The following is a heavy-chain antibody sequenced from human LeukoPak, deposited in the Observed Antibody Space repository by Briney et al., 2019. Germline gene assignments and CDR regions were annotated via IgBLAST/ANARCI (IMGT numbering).Heavy chain of an antibody. V-gene: IGHV4-4*07. Sequence: SETLSLTCTVSGGSISSYYWSWTRQPAGKGLEWIGRIYTSGSTNYNPSLKSRVTVSVDTSKNQFSLKLSSVTAADTAVYYCARVLYVAGTVNFDYWGQGTLVTVSS. CDR3: ARVLYVAGTVNFDY. CDR2: IYTSGST. CDR1: GGSISSYY. J-gene: IGHJ4*02. D-gene: IGHD6-19*01.